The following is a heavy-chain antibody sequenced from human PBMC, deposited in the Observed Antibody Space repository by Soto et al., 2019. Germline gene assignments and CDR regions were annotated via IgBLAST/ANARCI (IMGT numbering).Heavy chain of an antibody. CDR1: GYTFTSYD. CDR2: MNPNSGNT. J-gene: IGHJ6*02. CDR3: ARGFQTDGKYYYYGMDV. V-gene: IGHV1-8*01. D-gene: IGHD1-1*01. Sequence: ASVKVSCKASGYTFTSYDISWVRQATGQGLEWMGWMNPNSGNTGYAQKFQGRVTMTRNTSISTAYMELSSLRSEDTAVYYCARGFQTDGKYYYYGMDVWGQGTTVTVSS.